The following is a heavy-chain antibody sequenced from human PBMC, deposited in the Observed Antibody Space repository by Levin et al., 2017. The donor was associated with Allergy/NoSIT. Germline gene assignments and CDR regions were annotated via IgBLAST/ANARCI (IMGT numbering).Heavy chain of an antibody. CDR1: GFTFSSYA. CDR2: ISGSGGST. V-gene: IGHV3-23*01. D-gene: IGHD6-19*01. J-gene: IGHJ4*02. Sequence: GESLKISCAASGFTFSSYAMSWVRQAPGKGLEWVSAISGSGGSTYYADSVKGRFTISRDNSKNTLYLQMNSLRAEDTAVYYCAKDRRLVIPHDWGQGTLVTVSS. CDR3: AKDRRLVIPHD.